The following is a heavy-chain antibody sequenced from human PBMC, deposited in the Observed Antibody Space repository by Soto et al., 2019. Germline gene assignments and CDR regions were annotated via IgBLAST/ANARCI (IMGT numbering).Heavy chain of an antibody. CDR1: GGSLSSGDYS. CDR2: IYYGGST. V-gene: IGHV4-30-2*01. CDR3: ERVPDV. J-gene: IGHJ6*02. Sequence: SETLSLTCAVSGGSLSSGDYSWNWIRQPPGKGLEWIGYIYYGGSTYYNPSLQSRVTMSVDRSRNQFSLKLNSVTAADTAVYYCERVPDVWGQGPRSPSP.